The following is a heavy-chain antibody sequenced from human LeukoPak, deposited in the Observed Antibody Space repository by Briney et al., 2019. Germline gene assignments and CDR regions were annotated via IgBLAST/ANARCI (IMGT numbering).Heavy chain of an antibody. V-gene: IGHV1-46*02. Sequence: GASVKVSCKASGYTFNNYYIHWVRLAPGQGLEWMGIINPSGGGTKYAQKFQGRVTMTRDTSTSTVYMELSSLRSEDTAVYYCARDGGATTPIDYWGQGTLVTVSS. CDR1: GYTFNNYY. D-gene: IGHD1-26*01. CDR3: ARDGGATTPIDY. J-gene: IGHJ4*02. CDR2: INPSGGGT.